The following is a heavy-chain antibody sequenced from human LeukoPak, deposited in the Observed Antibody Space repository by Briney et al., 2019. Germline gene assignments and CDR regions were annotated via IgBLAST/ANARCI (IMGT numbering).Heavy chain of an antibody. D-gene: IGHD2-21*01. CDR3: ASMRGGDFAYYYYYYMDV. J-gene: IGHJ6*03. Sequence: SVKVSCKASGGTFGSYAISWVRQAPGQGLEWMGGIIPIFGTANYAQKFQGRVTITADESTSTAYMELSSLRSEDTAVYYCASMRGGDFAYYYYYYMDVWGKGTTVTVSS. V-gene: IGHV1-69*13. CDR2: IIPIFGTA. CDR1: GGTFGSYA.